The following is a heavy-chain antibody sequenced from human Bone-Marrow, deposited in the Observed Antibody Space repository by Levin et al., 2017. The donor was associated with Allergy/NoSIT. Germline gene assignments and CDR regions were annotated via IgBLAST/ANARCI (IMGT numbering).Heavy chain of an antibody. CDR2: ISGSGGST. D-gene: IGHD3-3*01. J-gene: IGHJ3*02. Sequence: GESLKISCAASGFTFSSYAMSWVRQAPGKGLEWVSAISGSGGSTYYADSVKGRFTISRDNSKNTLYLQMNSLRAEDTAVYYCAKSLVYDFWSGYYRVGAFDIWGQGTMVTVSS. CDR1: GFTFSSYA. CDR3: AKSLVYDFWSGYYRVGAFDI. V-gene: IGHV3-23*01.